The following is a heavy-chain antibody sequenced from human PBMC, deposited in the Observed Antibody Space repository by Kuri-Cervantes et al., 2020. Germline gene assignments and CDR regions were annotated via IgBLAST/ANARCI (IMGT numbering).Heavy chain of an antibody. Sequence: ASVKVSCKASGGTFSSYAISWVRQAPGQGLEWMGWMNPNSGNTGYAQKFQGRVTMTRNTSISTAYMELSSLRSGDTAVYYCARWGSSGWGLIDYWGQGTLVTVSS. J-gene: IGHJ4*02. CDR1: GGTFSSYA. D-gene: IGHD6-19*01. CDR2: MNPNSGNT. V-gene: IGHV1-8*02. CDR3: ARWGSSGWGLIDY.